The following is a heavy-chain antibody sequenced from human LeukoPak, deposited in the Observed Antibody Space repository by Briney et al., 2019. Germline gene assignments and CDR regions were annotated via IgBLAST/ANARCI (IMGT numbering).Heavy chain of an antibody. CDR1: GGSFSGYY. CDR3: VGGGWFGELFDY. CDR2: INHSGST. D-gene: IGHD3-10*01. V-gene: IGHV4-34*01. Sequence: KASETLSLTCAVYGGSFSGYYWSWIRQPPGKGLEWIGEINHSGSTNYNPSLKSRVTISVDTSKNQFSLKLSSVTAADTAVYYCVGGGWFGELFDYWGQGTLVTVSS. J-gene: IGHJ4*02.